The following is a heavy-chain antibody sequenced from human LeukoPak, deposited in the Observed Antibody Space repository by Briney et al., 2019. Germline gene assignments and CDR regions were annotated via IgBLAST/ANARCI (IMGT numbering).Heavy chain of an antibody. CDR1: GFTFSSYA. D-gene: IGHD2-2*01. CDR2: ISGSGGST. Sequence: GGSLRLSCAASGFTFSSYAMSWVRQAPEKGLEWVSAISGSGGSTYYADSVKGRFTISRDKSKNTLYLQMNSLRAEDTAVYYCAKDLGYCSSTSCCKPFDYWGQGTLVTVSS. V-gene: IGHV3-23*01. CDR3: AKDLGYCSSTSCCKPFDY. J-gene: IGHJ4*02.